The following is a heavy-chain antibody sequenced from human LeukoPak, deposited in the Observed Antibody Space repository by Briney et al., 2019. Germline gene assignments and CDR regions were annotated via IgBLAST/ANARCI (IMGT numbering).Heavy chain of an antibody. Sequence: KPSETLSLTCTVSGGSISSSSYYWGWIRQPPGKGLEWIGSIYYSGSTYYNPSLKSRVTISVDTSKNQFSLKLSSVTAADTAVYYCAREALGGIAAAGTDYWGQGTLVTVSS. CDR3: AREALGGIAAAGTDY. V-gene: IGHV4-39*07. J-gene: IGHJ4*02. CDR1: GGSISSSSYY. D-gene: IGHD6-13*01. CDR2: IYYSGST.